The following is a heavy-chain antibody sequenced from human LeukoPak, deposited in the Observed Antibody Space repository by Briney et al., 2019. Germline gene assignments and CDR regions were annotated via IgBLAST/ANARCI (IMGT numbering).Heavy chain of an antibody. CDR3: ARQRRVRGAKEVYYYYYYYMDV. V-gene: IGHV4-34*01. J-gene: IGHJ6*03. CDR2: INHSGST. CDR1: GGSFSGYY. Sequence: SETLSLTCTVYGGSFSGYYWSWIRQPPGKGLEWIGEINHSGSTNYNPSLKSRVTISVDTSKNQFSLKLSSVTAADTAVYYCARQRRVRGAKEVYYYYYYYMDVWGKGTTVTVSS. D-gene: IGHD3-10*01.